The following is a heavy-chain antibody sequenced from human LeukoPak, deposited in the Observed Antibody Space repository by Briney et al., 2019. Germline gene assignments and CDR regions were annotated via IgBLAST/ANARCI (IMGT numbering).Heavy chain of an antibody. J-gene: IGHJ3*02. V-gene: IGHV3-74*01. CDR3: ARAPSTWEYYYGSGSEGAFDI. D-gene: IGHD3-10*01. CDR2: INSDGSST. Sequence: PGGSLRLSCAASGFTFSSYWMHWVRQAPGKGLVWVSRINSDGSSTSYADSVKGRFTISRDNAKNTLYLQMNSLRAEDTAVYYCARAPSTWEYYYGSGSEGAFDIWGQGTMVTVSS. CDR1: GFTFSSYW.